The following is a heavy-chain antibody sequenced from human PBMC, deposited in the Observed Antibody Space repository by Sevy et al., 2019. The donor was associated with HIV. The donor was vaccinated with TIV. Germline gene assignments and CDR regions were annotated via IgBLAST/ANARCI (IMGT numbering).Heavy chain of an antibody. D-gene: IGHD3-16*01. Sequence: SETLSLTCAVYGGSFSGYYWSWIRQPPGKGLEWIGEINDSGSTNYNPSLKSRVTISVDTSKNQFSLKLSSVTAADTAVYYCARGRFGGDYVFDYWGQGSLVTVSS. CDR3: ARGRFGGDYVFDY. CDR2: INDSGST. CDR1: GGSFSGYY. J-gene: IGHJ4*02. V-gene: IGHV4-34*01.